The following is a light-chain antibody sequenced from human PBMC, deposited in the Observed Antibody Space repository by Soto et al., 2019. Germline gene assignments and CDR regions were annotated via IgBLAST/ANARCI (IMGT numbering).Light chain of an antibody. CDR1: SSSIGSNS. CDR2: TNN. Sequence: QSVLTQPPSASGTPGQRVTISCCGRSSSIGSNSVNWYQQLPRTAPKVLIYTNNQRPSGVPDRFSGSKSGTSASLAISGLQSEDEAVYYCAAWDGSLNVYVFGTGTKLTVL. CDR3: AAWDGSLNVYV. V-gene: IGLV1-44*01. J-gene: IGLJ1*01.